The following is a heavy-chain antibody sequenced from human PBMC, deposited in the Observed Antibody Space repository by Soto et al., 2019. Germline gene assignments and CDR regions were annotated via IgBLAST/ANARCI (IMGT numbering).Heavy chain of an antibody. CDR1: GFTFSNAW. CDR3: STTTIAYSYENY. Sequence: EVQLVESGGGLVKPGGSLRLSCAASGFTFSNAWMTWVRQAPGKGLEWVGHIKSKTYGWTTDYAAPVKGRCSVSRYDSKNTLYLQMNSLKTEDPAVYYCSTTTIAYSYENYLGQGTLVTVSS. J-gene: IGHJ4*02. V-gene: IGHV3-15*07. D-gene: IGHD5-18*01. CDR2: IKSKTYGWTT.